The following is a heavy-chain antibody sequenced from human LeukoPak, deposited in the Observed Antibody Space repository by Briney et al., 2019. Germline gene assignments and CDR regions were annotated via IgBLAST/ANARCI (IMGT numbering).Heavy chain of an antibody. CDR2: IYYSGST. D-gene: IGHD3-10*01. V-gene: IGHV4-59*01. J-gene: IGHJ5*02. CDR1: GGSISSYY. Sequence: PSETLSLTCTVSGGSISSYYWSWIRQPPGKGLEWIGYIYYSGSTNYNPSLKSRVTISVDTSKNQFSLKLSSVTAADTAVYYCARGGGGLTLWSRHWFDPWGQGTLVTVSS. CDR3: ARGGGGLTLWSRHWFDP.